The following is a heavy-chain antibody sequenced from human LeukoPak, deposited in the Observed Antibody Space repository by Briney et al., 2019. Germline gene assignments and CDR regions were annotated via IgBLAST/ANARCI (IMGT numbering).Heavy chain of an antibody. D-gene: IGHD3-22*01. CDR1: GYTFTNYY. CDR2: INPSSGST. CDR3: AMGGSITMIVVAPFDP. J-gene: IGHJ5*02. V-gene: IGHV1-46*01. Sequence: ASVKVSCKASGYTFTNYYMHWVRQAPGQGLEWMGIINPSSGSTSYAQKFQGRVTMTRDTPTSTVYMELSSLRSEDTAVYHCAMGGSITMIVVAPFDPWGQGTLVTVSS.